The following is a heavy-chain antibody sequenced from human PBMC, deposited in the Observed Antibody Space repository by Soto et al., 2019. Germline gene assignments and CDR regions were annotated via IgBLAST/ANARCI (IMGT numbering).Heavy chain of an antibody. J-gene: IGHJ4*01. CDR1: GITVCSVW. CDR2: LKSKAAGSTK. Sequence: PGGTLRLSCAASGITVCSVWMPWIRQAPGKGLEWVGRLKSKAAGSTKEYGTPVKDRFIISRDDSKNTVDLQMHALRTEDTAFYYFATPRPGSHGYSLWGHGALVIVS. CDR3: ATPRPGSHGYSL. D-gene: IGHD3-16*01. V-gene: IGHV3-15*01.